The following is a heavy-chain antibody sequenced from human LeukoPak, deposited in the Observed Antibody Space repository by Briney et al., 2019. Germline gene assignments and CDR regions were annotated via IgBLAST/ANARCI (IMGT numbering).Heavy chain of an antibody. CDR1: GYTLTELS. CDR2: FDPEDGET. CDR3: ARVPAAPEHYYYYMDV. D-gene: IGHD2-2*01. V-gene: IGHV1-24*01. J-gene: IGHJ6*03. Sequence: ASVKVSCKVSGYTLTELSMHWVRQAPGKGLEWMGGFDPEDGETIYAQKFQGRVTMTEDTSTDTAYMELSSLRSEDTAVYYCARVPAAPEHYYYYMDVWGKGTTVTVSS.